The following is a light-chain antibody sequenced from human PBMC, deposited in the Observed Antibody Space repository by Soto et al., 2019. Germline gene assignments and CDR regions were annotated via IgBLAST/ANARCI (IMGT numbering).Light chain of an antibody. CDR2: EVI. V-gene: IGLV2-14*01. Sequence: QSVLTQPASVSGSPGQSITVSCTGTSSDVGGYGSVSWFQQHPGKAPKLMIYEVINRPSGVSNRSSGSKSGNTAYLTISGLQPEDEADYYCSSYTRTSALVFGSGTKVTVL. CDR1: SSDVGGYGS. CDR3: SSYTRTSALV. J-gene: IGLJ1*01.